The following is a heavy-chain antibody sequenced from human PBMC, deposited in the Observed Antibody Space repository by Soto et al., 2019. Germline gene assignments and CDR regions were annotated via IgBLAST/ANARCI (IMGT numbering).Heavy chain of an antibody. V-gene: IGHV3-21*01. J-gene: IGHJ6*02. D-gene: IGHD6-19*01. CDR3: ARGEVAVAGYYYYGMDV. CDR1: GFTFSSYS. CDR2: ISSSSYI. Sequence: EVQLVESGGGLVKPGGSLRLSCAASGFTFSSYSMNWVRQAPGKGLEWVSSISSSSYIYYADSVKGRFTISRDNAKNSLYLQMNSLRAEDTAVYYCARGEVAVAGYYYYGMDVWGQGTTVTVSS.